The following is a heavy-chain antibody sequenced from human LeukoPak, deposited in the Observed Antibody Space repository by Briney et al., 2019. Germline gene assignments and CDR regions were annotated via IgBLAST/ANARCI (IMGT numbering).Heavy chain of an antibody. CDR3: ARGRGYDYVWGSYRKYYYGMDV. J-gene: IGHJ6*02. CDR2: INHSGST. D-gene: IGHD3-16*02. V-gene: IGHV4-34*01. CDR1: GGSFSGYY. Sequence: SETLSLTCAVYGGSFSGYYWSWIRQPPGKGLEWIGEINHSGSTNYNPSLKSRVTISVDTSKNQFSLKLRSVTAADTAVYYCARGRGYDYVWGSYRKYYYGMDVWGQGTTVTVSS.